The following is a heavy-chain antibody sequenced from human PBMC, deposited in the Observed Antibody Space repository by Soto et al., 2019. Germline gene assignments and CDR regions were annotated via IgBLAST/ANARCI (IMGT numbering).Heavy chain of an antibody. Sequence: GASVKVSCKASGGTFSSYAISWVRQAPGQGLEWMGGIIPIFGTANYAQKFQGRVTITADESTSTAYMELSSLRSEDTAVYYCARDGPQGYIVYESDYYYYDGMDVRGQGTSVIVS. CDR2: IIPIFGTA. J-gene: IGHJ6*02. D-gene: IGHD5-12*01. CDR1: GGTFSSYA. V-gene: IGHV1-69*13. CDR3: ARDGPQGYIVYESDYYYYDGMDV.